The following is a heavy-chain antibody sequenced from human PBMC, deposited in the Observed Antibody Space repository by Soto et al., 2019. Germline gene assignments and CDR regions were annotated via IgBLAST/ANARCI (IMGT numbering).Heavy chain of an antibody. CDR1: GGSISSGDYH. J-gene: IGHJ4*02. V-gene: IGHV4-30-4*08. CDR3: ARYDLWSGYYTDY. CDR2: VYYTGNT. D-gene: IGHD3-3*01. Sequence: QVQLQESGPGLVKPSQTLSLTYTVSGGSISSGDYHWSWIRQPPGKGLEWIGFVYYTGNTYYNPPLKSRVXXSXDXXKNQCSLKLSSVTAADTAVYYCARYDLWSGYYTDYWGQGTLVTVSS.